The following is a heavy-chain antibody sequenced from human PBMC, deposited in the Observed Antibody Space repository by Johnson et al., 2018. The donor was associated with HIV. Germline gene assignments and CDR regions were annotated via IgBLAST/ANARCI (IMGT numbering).Heavy chain of an antibody. J-gene: IGHJ3*02. CDR3: AKDTQEGERHDTGAFDI. V-gene: IGHV3-9*01. D-gene: IGHD1-26*01. Sequence: VQLVESGGGLVQPGRSLRLSCAASGFTFDDYAMHWVRQAPGKGLEWVSGISWNSGSIGYADSVKGRFTISRDNAKNSLYLQMNSLRAEDTALYYCAKDTQEGERHDTGAFDIWGQGTMVTVSS. CDR2: ISWNSGSI. CDR1: GFTFDDYA.